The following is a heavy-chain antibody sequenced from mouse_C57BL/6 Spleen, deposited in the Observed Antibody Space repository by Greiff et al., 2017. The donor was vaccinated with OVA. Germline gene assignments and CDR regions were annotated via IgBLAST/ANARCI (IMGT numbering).Heavy chain of an antibody. CDR2: INPASGGT. V-gene: IGHV1-54*01. CDR1: GYAFTNYL. D-gene: IGHD2-4*01. CDR3: ARDYYDYYFDY. Sequence: QVQLQQSGAELVRPGTSVKVSCKASGYAFTNYLIEWVKQRPGQGLEWIGVINPASGGTNYNAKFKGTATLTADKSSSTAYLQLSSLTSEDSAVYVCARDYYDYYFDYWGQGTTLTVSS. J-gene: IGHJ2*01.